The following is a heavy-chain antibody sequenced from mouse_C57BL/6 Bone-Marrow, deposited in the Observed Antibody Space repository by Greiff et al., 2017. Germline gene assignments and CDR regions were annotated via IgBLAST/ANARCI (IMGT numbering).Heavy chain of an antibody. Sequence: EVQLVESGGGLVKPGGSLKLSCAASGFTFSSYAMSWVRQTPEKRLEWVATISDGGSYTYSPDNVKGRFTISRDNAKNNLYLQMSHLKSEDTAMYYCARDRGNYYGSSYYFDYWGQGTTLTVSS. CDR1: GFTFSSYA. J-gene: IGHJ2*01. D-gene: IGHD1-1*01. V-gene: IGHV5-4*01. CDR3: ARDRGNYYGSSYYFDY. CDR2: ISDGGSYT.